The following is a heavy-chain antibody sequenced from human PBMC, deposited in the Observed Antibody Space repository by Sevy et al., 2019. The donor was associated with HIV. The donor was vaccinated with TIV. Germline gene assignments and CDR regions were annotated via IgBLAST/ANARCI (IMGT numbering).Heavy chain of an antibody. CDR1: RFVFSSYA. V-gene: IGHV3-30*04. CDR3: SRPRFLEWLSSAAFDI. D-gene: IGHD3-3*01. Sequence: GGSLRLSCTASRFVFSSYAMHWVRQAPGKGLEWVALIEYDGSNKNYADPVKGRFTLTRDNSKNTLYLQMNSLGAEDTAVYYCSRPRFLEWLSSAAFDIWGHGTMVTVSS. CDR2: IEYDGSNK. J-gene: IGHJ3*02.